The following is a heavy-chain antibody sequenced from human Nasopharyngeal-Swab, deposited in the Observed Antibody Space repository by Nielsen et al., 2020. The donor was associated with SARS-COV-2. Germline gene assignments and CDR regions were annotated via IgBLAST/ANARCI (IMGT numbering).Heavy chain of an antibody. V-gene: IGHV3-11*01. J-gene: IGHJ3*02. CDR3: PRGRGYCSSTSCPPVAFDI. CDR1: GCNFSDYY. Sequence: GESLKIYCAASGCNFSDYYMKWNRQAPVTGLEWVSYISSSGSTIYYADSVKGRFTISRDNAKNSLYLQMNSLRAEDTAVYHCPRGRGYCSSTSCPPVAFDIWGQGTKVTVSP. CDR2: ISSSGSTI. D-gene: IGHD2-2*01.